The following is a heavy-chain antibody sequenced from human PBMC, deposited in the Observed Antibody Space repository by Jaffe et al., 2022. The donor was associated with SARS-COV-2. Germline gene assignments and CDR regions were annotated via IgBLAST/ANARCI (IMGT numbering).Heavy chain of an antibody. J-gene: IGHJ6*03. Sequence: QVQLVQSGAEVKKPGSSVKVSCKASGGTFSSYAISWVRQAPGQGLEWMGGIIPIFGTANYAQKFQGRVTITADESTSTAYMELSSLRSEDTAVYYCASGRLRYFDWLSRETYYYYYMDVWGKGTTVTVSS. D-gene: IGHD3-9*01. CDR1: GGTFSSYA. CDR3: ASGRLRYFDWLSRETYYYYYMDV. V-gene: IGHV1-69*01. CDR2: IIPIFGTA.